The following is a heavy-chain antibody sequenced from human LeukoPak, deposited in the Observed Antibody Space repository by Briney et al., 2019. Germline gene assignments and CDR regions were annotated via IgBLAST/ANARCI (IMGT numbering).Heavy chain of an antibody. Sequence: SETLSLTCTVSGGSISSSSYYWGWIRQPPGKGLEWIGSIYYSGSTYYNPSLKSRVTISVDTSKNQFSLKLSSVTAADTAVYYCARGRSSSWYSEDYFDYWGQGTLVTVSS. J-gene: IGHJ4*02. CDR3: ARGRSSSWYSEDYFDY. CDR2: IYYSGST. CDR1: GGSISSSSYY. V-gene: IGHV4-39*01. D-gene: IGHD6-13*01.